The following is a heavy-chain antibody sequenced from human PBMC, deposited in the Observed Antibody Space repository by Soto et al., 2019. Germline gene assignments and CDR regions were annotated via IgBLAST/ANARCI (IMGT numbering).Heavy chain of an antibody. CDR3: AKAGGIGEDTSIYRQIDY. Sequence: EVQLLDSGGGLVQPGGSLRLSCAASGFTFDNYAMSWVRQAPGKGLEWISGIDKSGDSTFYADSVKGRFTISRDNSKNTLYLQMHSLRVEDTAVYYCAKAGGIGEDTSIYRQIDYWGQGTLVTVSS. D-gene: IGHD3-3*02. CDR1: GFTFDNYA. J-gene: IGHJ4*02. V-gene: IGHV3-23*01. CDR2: IDKSGDST.